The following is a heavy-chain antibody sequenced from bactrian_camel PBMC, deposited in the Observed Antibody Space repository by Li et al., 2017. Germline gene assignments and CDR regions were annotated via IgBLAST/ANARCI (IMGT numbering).Heavy chain of an antibody. Sequence: HVQLVESGGGSVQPGGSLRLSCASSGDSGDTLVNNCIGWFREAPGKGKEREGVASINAAGVASYKSDSMKGRVTISRDISNNTVNLQITGLQPEDTAMYYCASRDRGTCGATWYALSRWTYWGRGTQVTVS. CDR1: GDTLVNNC. V-gene: IGHV3S1*01. J-gene: IGHJ4*01. D-gene: IGHD7*01. CDR2: INAAGVAS. CDR3: ASRDRGTCGATWYALSRWTY.